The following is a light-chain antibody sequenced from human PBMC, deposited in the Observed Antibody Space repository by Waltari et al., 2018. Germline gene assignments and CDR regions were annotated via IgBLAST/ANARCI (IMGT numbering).Light chain of an antibody. CDR1: SSNIGNNY. J-gene: IGLJ7*01. Sequence: QSVLTQPPSVSAAPGQRVTISCSGGSSNIGNNYVSWYRQFPGTAPKLLIHENSERPSGIPGRFSGSKSGTSATLDITGLQAGDEADYYCGTWDNSLSGAVFGGGTHLTVL. V-gene: IGLV1-51*02. CDR3: GTWDNSLSGAV. CDR2: ENS.